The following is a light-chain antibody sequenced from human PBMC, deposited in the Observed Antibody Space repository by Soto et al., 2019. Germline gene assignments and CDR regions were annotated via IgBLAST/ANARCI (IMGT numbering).Light chain of an antibody. CDR3: QQYNNWPPFT. V-gene: IGKV3-15*01. J-gene: IGKJ3*01. CDR1: QSVSTN. CDR2: GAS. Sequence: EIVMTQSPATLSVSPGERATLSCRANQSVSTNLAWYQQKPGQAPRLLMYGASTRATGIPARFSGGGSGREFTLTISSLQSEDFAVYYCQQYNNWPPFTFGPGTNVDIK.